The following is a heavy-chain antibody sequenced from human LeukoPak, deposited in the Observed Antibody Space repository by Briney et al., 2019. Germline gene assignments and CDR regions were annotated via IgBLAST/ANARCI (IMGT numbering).Heavy chain of an antibody. CDR2: ISGSGDNT. D-gene: IGHD6-6*01. V-gene: IGHV3-23*01. Sequence: GGSLRLSCAASGFTFSSYAMSWVRQAPGKGLEWVSAISGSGDNTYYADSVKGRFTISRDNSKNTLYMEMNSLRAEDTAVYYCAKGGRGSIATRPDYWGQGTLVTVSS. CDR3: AKGGRGSIATRPDY. J-gene: IGHJ4*02. CDR1: GFTFSSYA.